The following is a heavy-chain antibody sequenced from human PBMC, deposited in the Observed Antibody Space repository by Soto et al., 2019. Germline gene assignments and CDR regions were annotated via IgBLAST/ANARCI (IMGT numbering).Heavy chain of an antibody. D-gene: IGHD3-16*02. CDR3: ARAGIMITFGGVIAQRAGGAFDI. CDR1: GYTYIRYG. V-gene: IGHV1-18*01. CDR2: ISPYNDYT. Sequence: GASVKVSCKASGYTYIRYGITWVRQAPGQGLERMGWISPYNDYTIYAQKLQGWVTMTRDTSISTAYMELSRLRSDDTAVYYCARAGIMITFGGVIAQRAGGAFDIWGQGTMVTVSS. J-gene: IGHJ3*02.